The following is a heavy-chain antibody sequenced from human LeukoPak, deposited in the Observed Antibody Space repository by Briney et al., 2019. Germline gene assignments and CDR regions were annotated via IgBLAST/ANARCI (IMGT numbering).Heavy chain of an antibody. CDR3: ARYIVGALNWFDP. CDR2: IYHSGST. D-gene: IGHD1-26*01. V-gene: IGHV4-34*01. CDR1: GGSFSGYY. Sequence: PSETLSLTCAVYGGSFSGYYWSWIRQPPGKGLEWIGEIYHSGSTNYNPSLKSRVTISVDKSKNQFSLKLSSVTAADTAVYYCARYIVGALNWFDPWGQGTLVTVSS. J-gene: IGHJ5*02.